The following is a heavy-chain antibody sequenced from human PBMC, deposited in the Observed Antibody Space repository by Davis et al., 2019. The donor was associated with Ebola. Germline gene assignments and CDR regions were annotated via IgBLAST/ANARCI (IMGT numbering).Heavy chain of an antibody. D-gene: IGHD5-18*01. V-gene: IGHV3-53*05. J-gene: IGHJ4*02. Sequence: GESLKISCAASGFTVSSNYMSWVRQAPGKGLEWVSVIYSGGSTYYADSVKGRFTISRDNSKNTLYLQMNSLRAEDTAVYYCAKGARYSYGFGYWGRGTLVTVSS. CDR2: IYSGGST. CDR3: AKGARYSYGFGY. CDR1: GFTVSSNY.